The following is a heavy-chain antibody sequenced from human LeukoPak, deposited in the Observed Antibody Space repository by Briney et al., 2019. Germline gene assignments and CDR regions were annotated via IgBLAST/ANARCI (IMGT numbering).Heavy chain of an antibody. V-gene: IGHV3-21*01. J-gene: IGHJ4*02. CDR2: ISSSSSYI. Sequence: PGGSLRLSCAASGFTFSTYWMTWVRQAPGKGLEWVSSISSSSSYIYYADSVKGRFTISRDNAKNSLYLQMNSLRAEDTAVYYCARDLSELKHCTNGVCYLLAAAGHIDYWGQGTLVTVSS. CDR1: GFTFSTYW. D-gene: IGHD2-8*01. CDR3: ARDLSELKHCTNGVCYLLAAAGHIDY.